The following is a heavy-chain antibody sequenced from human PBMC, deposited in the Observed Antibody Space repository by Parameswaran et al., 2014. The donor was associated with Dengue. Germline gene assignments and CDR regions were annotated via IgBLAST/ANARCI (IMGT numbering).Heavy chain of an antibody. V-gene: IGHV3-53*01. J-gene: IGHJ4*02. Sequence: WIRQPPGKGLEWVSVIYSGGSTYYADSVKGRFTISRDNSKNTLYLQMNSLRAEDTAVYYCARGRRGGSGSFKAPYFDYWGQGTLVTVSS. CDR2: IYSGGST. CDR3: ARGRRGGSGSFKAPYFDY. D-gene: IGHD3-10*01.